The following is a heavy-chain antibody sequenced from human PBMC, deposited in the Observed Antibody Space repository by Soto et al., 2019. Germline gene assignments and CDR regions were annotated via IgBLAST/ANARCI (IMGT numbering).Heavy chain of an antibody. D-gene: IGHD3-9*01. Sequence: GASVKVSCKASGYTFTSYGISWVRQAPGQGLEWMGWISAYNGNTNYAQKLQGRVTMTTDTSTSTAYMELRSLRSDDTAVYYCARDFRDFDWLHGFDPWGQGTLVTVSS. CDR1: GYTFTSYG. J-gene: IGHJ5*02. CDR3: ARDFRDFDWLHGFDP. CDR2: ISAYNGNT. V-gene: IGHV1-18*01.